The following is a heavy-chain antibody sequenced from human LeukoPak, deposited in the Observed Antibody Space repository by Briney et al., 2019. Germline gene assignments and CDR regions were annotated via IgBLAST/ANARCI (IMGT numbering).Heavy chain of an antibody. CDR2: IKSKTDGGTT. CDR1: GFTFSNAW. D-gene: IGHD3-22*01. Sequence: GASLRLSCAASGFTFSNAWMSWVRQAPGKGLEWVGRIKSKTDGGTTDYAAPVKGRFTISRDDSKNTLYLQMNSLKTEDTAVYYCTTGPHSSGYYPNFDYWGQGTLVTVSS. J-gene: IGHJ4*02. CDR3: TTGPHSSGYYPNFDY. V-gene: IGHV3-15*01.